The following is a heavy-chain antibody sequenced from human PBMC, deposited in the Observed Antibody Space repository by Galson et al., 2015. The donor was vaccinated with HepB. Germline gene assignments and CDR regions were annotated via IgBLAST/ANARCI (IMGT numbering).Heavy chain of an antibody. CDR1: GFTFSDYY. CDR2: ISSSGSTI. V-gene: IGHV3-11*01. D-gene: IGHD2-2*01. Sequence: SLRLSCAASGFTFSDYYMSWIRQAPGKGLEWVSYISSSGSTIYYADSVKGRFTISRDNAKNSLYLQMNSLRAEDTAVYYCARENGHIVVVPAAIHCHYYYMDVWGKGTTVTVSS. CDR3: ARENGHIVVVPAAIHCHYYYMDV. J-gene: IGHJ6*03.